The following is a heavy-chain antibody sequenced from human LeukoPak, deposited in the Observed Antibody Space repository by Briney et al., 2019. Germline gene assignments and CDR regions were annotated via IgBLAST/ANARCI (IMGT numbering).Heavy chain of an antibody. CDR3: ARVGFYGVVTATMSVDDDEYFQH. V-gene: IGHV1-46*01. Sequence: ASVKVSCKASGYTCTSYDVSWVRQAPGQGLEWMGIINPSGGSTSYAQKFQGRVTMTRDTSTSTVYMELSSLRSEDTAVYYCARVGFYGVVTATMSVDDDEYFQHWGQGTLVTVSS. J-gene: IGHJ1*01. D-gene: IGHD2-21*02. CDR2: INPSGGST. CDR1: GYTCTSYD.